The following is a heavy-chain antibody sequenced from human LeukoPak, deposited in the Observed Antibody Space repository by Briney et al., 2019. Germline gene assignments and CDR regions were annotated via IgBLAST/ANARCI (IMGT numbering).Heavy chain of an antibody. J-gene: IGHJ3*02. Sequence: GGSLRLSCAASGFTFSSYWMNWVRQAPGKGLVWVSRIASDGSSTTYADSVKGRFTISRDNAKNSLYLQMNSLRAEDTAVYYCAREGESYYYDSSGHGNAFDIWGQGTMVTVSS. CDR1: GFTFSSYW. CDR2: IASDGSST. D-gene: IGHD3-22*01. V-gene: IGHV3-74*01. CDR3: AREGESYYYDSSGHGNAFDI.